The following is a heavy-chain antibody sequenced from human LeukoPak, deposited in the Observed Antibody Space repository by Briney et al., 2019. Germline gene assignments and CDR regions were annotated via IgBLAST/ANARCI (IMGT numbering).Heavy chain of an antibody. J-gene: IGHJ5*02. V-gene: IGHV5-51*01. Sequence: GESLKISCKGSGYSFTSYWIGWVRQMPGKGLEWMGMIYPGDSDTRYSPSFQGQVSISADKSISTAYLQWSSLKASDTAMYYCARQPSYCSGGSCYSGWFDPWGQGALVTVSS. CDR3: ARQPSYCSGGSCYSGWFDP. CDR2: IYPGDSDT. D-gene: IGHD2-15*01. CDR1: GYSFTSYW.